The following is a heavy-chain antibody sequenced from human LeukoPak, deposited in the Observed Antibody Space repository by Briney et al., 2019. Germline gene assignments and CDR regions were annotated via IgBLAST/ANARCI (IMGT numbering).Heavy chain of an antibody. D-gene: IGHD6-19*01. J-gene: IGHJ4*02. V-gene: IGHV3-33*06. Sequence: GGSLRLSCAASGFTFSSYGMHWVRQAPGKGLEWVAVIWYDGSNKYYADSVKGRFAISRDNSKNTLYLQMNSLRAEDTAVYYCAKDLEDSSGSDYWGQGTLVTVSS. CDR3: AKDLEDSSGSDY. CDR2: IWYDGSNK. CDR1: GFTFSSYG.